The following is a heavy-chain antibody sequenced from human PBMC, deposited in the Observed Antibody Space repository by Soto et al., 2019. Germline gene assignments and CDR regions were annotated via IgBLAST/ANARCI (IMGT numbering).Heavy chain of an antibody. V-gene: IGHV1-46*01. CDR2: INPSGGST. CDR3: ASTGHHYYGSGSYFEPDYYYGMDV. CDR1: GYTFTSYY. J-gene: IGHJ6*02. Sequence: ASVKVSCKASGYTFTSYYMHWVRQAPGQGLEWMGIINPSGGSTSYAQKFQGRVTMTRDTSTSTVYMELSSLRSEDTAVYYCASTGHHYYGSGSYFEPDYYYGMDVWGQGTTVTVSS. D-gene: IGHD3-10*01.